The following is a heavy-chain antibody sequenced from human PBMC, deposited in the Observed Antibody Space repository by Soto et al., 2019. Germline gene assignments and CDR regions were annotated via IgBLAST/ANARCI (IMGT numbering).Heavy chain of an antibody. J-gene: IGHJ6*02. CDR2: INAGYGNT. CDR3: ARVGDIVATIRLYYYYGMDV. Sequence: ASVKVSCKASGYTFTNYGIHWVRQAPGQRLEWMGGINAGYGNTKYAQKFQGRVTITADESTSTAYMELSSLRSEDTAVYYCARVGDIVATIRLYYYYGMDVWGQGTTVTVSS. V-gene: IGHV1-3*01. D-gene: IGHD5-12*01. CDR1: GYTFTNYG.